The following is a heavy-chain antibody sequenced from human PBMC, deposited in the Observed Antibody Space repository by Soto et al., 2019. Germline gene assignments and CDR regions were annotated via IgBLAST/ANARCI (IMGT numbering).Heavy chain of an antibody. V-gene: IGHV3-21*01. Sequence: PGGSLRLSCAASGFTFSSYSMNWVRQAPGKGLEWVSSISSSSSYIYYADSVKGRFTISRDNAKNSLYLQMNSLRAEDTAVYYCARGRVAARPGDAFDIWGQGTVVTVSS. CDR2: ISSSSSYI. D-gene: IGHD6-6*01. CDR1: GFTFSSYS. J-gene: IGHJ3*02. CDR3: ARGRVAARPGDAFDI.